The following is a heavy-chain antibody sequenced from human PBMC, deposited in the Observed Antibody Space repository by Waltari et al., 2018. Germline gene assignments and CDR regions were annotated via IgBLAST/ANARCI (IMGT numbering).Heavy chain of an antibody. CDR2: IFYGGST. CDR1: GGSASTYY. D-gene: IGHD3-22*01. V-gene: IGHV4-59*02. Sequence: QVQLQQSGPRLVKPSETLSLTCRVSGGSASTYYWNWSRQSPGKGLESIGYIFYGGSTKYNPSLESRVSISLDTSKNQFSLKLSSVTAADTAVYYCARWVNYDASGPLLGYYMDVWGKGTTVTVSS. J-gene: IGHJ6*03. CDR3: ARWVNYDASGPLLGYYMDV.